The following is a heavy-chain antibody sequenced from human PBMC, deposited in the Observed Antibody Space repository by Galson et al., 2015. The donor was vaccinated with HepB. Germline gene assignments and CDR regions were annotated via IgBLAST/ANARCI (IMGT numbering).Heavy chain of an antibody. J-gene: IGHJ4*02. CDR1: GFSLSTSGMC. CDR3: ARAQWELLEYYFAY. Sequence: PALVKPTQTLTLTCTFSGFSLSTSGMCVSWIRQPPGKALEWLALIDWDDDKYYSTSLKTRLTISKDTSKNQVVLTMTNMDPVDTATYYCARAQWELLEYYFAYWGQGTLVTVSS. CDR2: IDWDDDK. D-gene: IGHD1-26*01. V-gene: IGHV2-70*01.